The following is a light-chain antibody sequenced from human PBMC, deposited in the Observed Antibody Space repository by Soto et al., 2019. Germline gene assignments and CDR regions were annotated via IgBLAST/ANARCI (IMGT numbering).Light chain of an antibody. J-gene: IGLJ1*01. V-gene: IGLV2-23*02. Sequence: QSALTQPASVSGSPGQSITISCTGTSSDVGTYNLVSWYQQHPGKVPKLIIYEVFKRPSGVSDRFSGSKSGNTASLTISGLQAEDEADYQVGSNVGLKTYVFGTGTKVTVL. CDR2: EVF. CDR3: GSNVGLKTYV. CDR1: SSDVGTYNL.